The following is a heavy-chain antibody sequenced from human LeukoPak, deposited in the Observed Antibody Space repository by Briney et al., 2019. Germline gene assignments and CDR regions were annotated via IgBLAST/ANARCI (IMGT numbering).Heavy chain of an antibody. CDR1: GGSFSSYY. D-gene: IGHD3-9*01. CDR2: INHSGGT. Sequence: SETLSLTWAVYGGSFSSYYWSWIRQPPGKGLEWIGDINHSGGTNYNPSLKSRVTISVDTSKNQFSLKLSSVTAADTAVYYCARGLAYYDILGGYYYWGQGTLVTVSS. CDR3: ARGLAYYDILGGYYY. J-gene: IGHJ4*02. V-gene: IGHV4-34*01.